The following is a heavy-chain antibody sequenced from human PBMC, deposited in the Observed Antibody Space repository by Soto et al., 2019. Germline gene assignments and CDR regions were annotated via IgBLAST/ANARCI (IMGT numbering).Heavy chain of an antibody. CDR1: SGTMDTSVFS. J-gene: IGHJ3*01. CDR2: VSYGETT. D-gene: IGHD3-16*01. Sequence: SNTPALTRTACSGTMDTSVFSLTFIRHLPGKGLEWIGSVSYGETTSYNPSLKSRVTISRDTSKNQFSLKLTSVTAADTAVYYCSRDGGHRKKGYGLETWGERTMVTV. V-gene: IGHV4-31*02. CDR3: SRDGGHRKKGYGLET.